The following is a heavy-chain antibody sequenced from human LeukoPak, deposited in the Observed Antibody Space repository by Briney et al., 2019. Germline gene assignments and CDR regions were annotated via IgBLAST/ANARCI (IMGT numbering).Heavy chain of an antibody. CDR1: GFTFSTYS. CDR2: ISSSSSYI. D-gene: IGHD5-18*01. Sequence: GGSLRLSCAASGFTFSTYSMNWVRQAPGKGLEWVSSISSSSSYIYYADSVKGRFTISRDNAKNSLYLQINSLRADDTAVYYCARGGIQPGLFDIWGQGTMVTVSS. V-gene: IGHV3-21*01. J-gene: IGHJ3*02. CDR3: ARGGIQPGLFDI.